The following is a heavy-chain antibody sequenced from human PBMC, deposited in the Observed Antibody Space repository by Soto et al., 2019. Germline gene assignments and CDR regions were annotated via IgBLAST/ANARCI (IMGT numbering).Heavy chain of an antibody. V-gene: IGHV4-4*07. D-gene: IGHD3-16*01. CDR3: RARVSGTYLFDS. Sequence: QVQLQESGPGLVRPSETLSLTCTVSGDSLSTYYWSWIRQPAGERLEWIGRIHDTGRTNYNPPLQSRVPMSVDTTTNHLSLIANSVTAADTAVYCSRARVSGTYLFDSWGPVNLVAVSS. J-gene: IGHJ4*02. CDR1: GDSLSTYY. CDR2: IHDTGRT.